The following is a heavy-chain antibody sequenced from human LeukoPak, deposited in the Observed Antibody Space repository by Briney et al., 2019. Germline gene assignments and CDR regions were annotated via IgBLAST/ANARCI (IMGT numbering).Heavy chain of an antibody. V-gene: IGHV1-2*02. CDR3: ARGVAVAGGNFDY. Sequence: ASVKVSCKTSGYTFTSYDLNWVRQAPGQGLEWMGWINPNSGGTNYAQKFQGRVTMTRDTSISTAYMELSRLRSDDTAVYYCARGVAVAGGNFDYWGQGTLVTVSS. J-gene: IGHJ4*02. D-gene: IGHD6-19*01. CDR2: INPNSGGT. CDR1: GYTFTSYD.